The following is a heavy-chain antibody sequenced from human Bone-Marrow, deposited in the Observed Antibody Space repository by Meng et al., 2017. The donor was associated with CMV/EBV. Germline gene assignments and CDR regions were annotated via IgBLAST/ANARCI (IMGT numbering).Heavy chain of an antibody. D-gene: IGHD3-3*01. V-gene: IGHV4-34*01. CDR1: GGSFSGYY. CDR2: INHSGST. CDR3: ARDGDYDYWSGYYTLLGYYYGMDV. Sequence: SETLSLTCAVYGGSFSGYYWSWIRQPPGKGLEWIGEINHSGSTNYNPSLKSRVTIPVDTSTNQFPLKLSSVTAATTAVYYCARDGDYDYWSGYYTLLGYYYGMDVWGQGTTVTVSS. J-gene: IGHJ6*02.